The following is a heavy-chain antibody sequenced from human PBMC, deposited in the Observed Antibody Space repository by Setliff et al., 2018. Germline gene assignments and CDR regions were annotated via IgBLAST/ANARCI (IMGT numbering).Heavy chain of an antibody. V-gene: IGHV1-46*01. CDR3: ARGYYDSYARYYVVGDY. J-gene: IGHJ4*02. CDR2: INPGGGST. Sequence: ASVKVSCKASGYTFTNHYMHWVRQAPGQGLEWMGMINPGGGSTTYAQKFQGRVTMTRETSTSTVYMELSSLRTEDTAVYYCARGYYDSYARYYVVGDYWGQGTPVTVSS. D-gene: IGHD3-22*01. CDR1: GYTFTNHY.